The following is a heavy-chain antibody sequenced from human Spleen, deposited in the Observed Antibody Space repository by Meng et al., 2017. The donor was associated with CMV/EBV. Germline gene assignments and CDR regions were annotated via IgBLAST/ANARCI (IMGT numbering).Heavy chain of an antibody. Sequence: SLRVSCAAGGFAFSDDYMSWFRQAPGKGLEWVSYISRSGSPIYYADFVKGRFTITRDNDRNSVYLQMNSLRVEDTGVYYCARGGVDYWGQGTLVTVSS. V-gene: IGHV3-11*01. J-gene: IGHJ4*02. D-gene: IGHD3-16*01. CDR2: ISRSGSPI. CDR3: ARGGVDY. CDR1: GFAFSDDY.